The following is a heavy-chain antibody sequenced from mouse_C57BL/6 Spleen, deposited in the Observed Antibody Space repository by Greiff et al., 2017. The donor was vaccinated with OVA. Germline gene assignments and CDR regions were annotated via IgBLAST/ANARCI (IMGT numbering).Heavy chain of an antibody. CDR2: IYPGSGNT. J-gene: IGHJ3*01. CDR3: ARTYNPAWFAY. CDR1: GYSFTSYY. V-gene: IGHV1-66*01. Sequence: VQLQQSGPELVKPGASVKISCKASGYSFTSYYIHWVKQRPGQGLEWIGWIYPGSGNTKYHEKFKGKATLTADTSSSTAYMQLSSLTSEDSAVYYCARTYNPAWFAYWGQGTLVTVSA. D-gene: IGHD1-3*01.